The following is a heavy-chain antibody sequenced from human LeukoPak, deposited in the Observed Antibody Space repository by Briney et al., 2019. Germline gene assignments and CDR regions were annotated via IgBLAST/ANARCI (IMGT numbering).Heavy chain of an antibody. CDR2: MSHDGSSE. D-gene: IGHD6-19*01. Sequence: PGGSLRLSCAASGFTPSNNGMHWVRQAPGKGLEWVAMMSHDGSSEHYADSVKGRFTISRDNSKNTLYLQLNSLRVEDTAVYYCAKDWGSSDWYNWFDPWGQGTLVTVSS. V-gene: IGHV3-30*18. CDR3: AKDWGSSDWYNWFDP. J-gene: IGHJ5*02. CDR1: GFTPSNNG.